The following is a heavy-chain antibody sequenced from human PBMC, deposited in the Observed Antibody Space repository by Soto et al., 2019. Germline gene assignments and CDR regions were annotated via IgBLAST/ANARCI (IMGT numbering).Heavy chain of an antibody. CDR1: GGTLSSYT. V-gene: IGHV1-69*02. CDR3: ARILDCSSTSCSNWFDP. Sequence: SVKVSCTASGGTLSSYTISWVRQAPGQGLEWMGRIIPILGIANYAQKFQGRVTVTADKSTSTAYMELSSLRSEDTAVYYCARILDCSSTSCSNWFDPWGQGTLVTVSS. J-gene: IGHJ5*02. D-gene: IGHD2-2*01. CDR2: IIPILGIA.